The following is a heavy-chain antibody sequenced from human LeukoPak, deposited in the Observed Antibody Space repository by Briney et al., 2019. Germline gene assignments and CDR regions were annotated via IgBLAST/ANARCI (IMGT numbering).Heavy chain of an antibody. CDR2: IYSGGST. CDR1: LFTASSNY. V-gene: IGHV3-66*01. Sequence: GGSLRLSCATSLFTASSNYMRYCGQAPGKGLEWVSVIYSGGSTYYADSVKGRFTISRDNSKNTLYLQMNSLRAEDTAVYYCATIRRVPNRFDPWGQGTLVTVSS. D-gene: IGHD5/OR15-5a*01. CDR3: ATIRRVPNRFDP. J-gene: IGHJ5*02.